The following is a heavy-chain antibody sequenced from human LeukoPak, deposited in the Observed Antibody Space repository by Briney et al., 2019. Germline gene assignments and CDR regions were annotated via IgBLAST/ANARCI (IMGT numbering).Heavy chain of an antibody. Sequence: GGSLGLSCVASGFRFSAYAMSWVRQAPGKGLGWVSGISASGSSTYYADSVEGRFTIYRDNSKNTLYLQVNSLRAEDTAVYDCATHLGWGPSGSNWFDPWGQGTLVTVSS. CDR2: ISASGSST. D-gene: IGHD6-25*01. J-gene: IGHJ5*02. CDR1: GFRFSAYA. CDR3: ATHLGWGPSGSNWFDP. V-gene: IGHV3-23*01.